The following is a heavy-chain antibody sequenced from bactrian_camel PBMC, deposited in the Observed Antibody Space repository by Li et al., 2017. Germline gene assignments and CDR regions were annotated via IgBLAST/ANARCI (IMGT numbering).Heavy chain of an antibody. CDR3: AVYDAYAGRCSFREDYYDY. V-gene: IGHV3S40*01. D-gene: IGHD2*01. CDR2: LTTSSGGTT. J-gene: IGHJ4*01. Sequence: VQLVESGGNSVQAGGSLRFSCTASDYTLTIYDLAWFRQAAGKEREGVAALTTSSGGTTFYADSVKGRFTISEDSAKNIFYLQMNNLKPEDTAMYHCAVYDAYAGRCSFREDYYDYWGQGTQVTVSS. CDR1: DYTLTIYD.